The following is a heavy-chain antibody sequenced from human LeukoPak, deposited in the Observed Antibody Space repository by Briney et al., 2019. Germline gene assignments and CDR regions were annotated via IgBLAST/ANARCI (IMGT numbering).Heavy chain of an antibody. Sequence: GGSLRLSCAASGFTFSSYAMSWVRQAPGKGLEWVSAISGSGGSTYYADSVKGRFTISRDNAKNSLYLQMNSLRAEDTAVYYCARADCSSTSCYNDAFDIWGQGTMVTVSS. CDR1: GFTFSSYA. CDR3: ARADCSSTSCYNDAFDI. V-gene: IGHV3-23*01. D-gene: IGHD2-2*02. CDR2: ISGSGGST. J-gene: IGHJ3*02.